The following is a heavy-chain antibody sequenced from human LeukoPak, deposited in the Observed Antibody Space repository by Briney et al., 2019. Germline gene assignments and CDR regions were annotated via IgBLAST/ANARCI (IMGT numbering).Heavy chain of an antibody. CDR1: GCTFTGYY. D-gene: IGHD3-10*01. CDR2: INPNSGGT. V-gene: IGHV1-2*02. J-gene: IGHJ4*02. Sequence: ASVKVSCKASGCTFTGYYMHWVRQAPGQGLEWMGWINPNSGGTNYAQKFQGRVTMTRDTSISTAYMELSRLRSDDTAVYYCARVDRIYGSGSYFRPPLDYWGQGTLVTVSS. CDR3: ARVDRIYGSGSYFRPPLDY.